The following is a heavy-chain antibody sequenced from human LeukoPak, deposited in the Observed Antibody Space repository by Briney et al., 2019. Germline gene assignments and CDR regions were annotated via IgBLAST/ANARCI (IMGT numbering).Heavy chain of an antibody. V-gene: IGHV3-48*01. Sequence: PGGSLRLSCAASGFTFSSYSMMWVRQAPGKGLEWVPYISSSSTTIHYADSVKGRFTISRDNDKNSVYLQMNSLRAEDTAVYSCARSLTGTTGKAGYWGQGTLVTVSS. J-gene: IGHJ4*02. CDR1: GFTFSSYS. CDR2: ISSSSTTI. CDR3: ARSLTGTTGKAGY. D-gene: IGHD1-7*01.